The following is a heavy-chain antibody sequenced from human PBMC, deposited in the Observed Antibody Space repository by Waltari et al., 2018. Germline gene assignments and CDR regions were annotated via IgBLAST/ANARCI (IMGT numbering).Heavy chain of an antibody. J-gene: IGHJ6*02. CDR1: GGSFSGYY. V-gene: IGHV4-34*01. Sequence: QVQLQQWGAGLLKPSETLSLTCAVYGGSFSGYYWSWIRQPPGKGLEWIGEINHRRSRNYNPSLKSRVTIAVDTSKNQFALKLSAVTAADTAVYYCARGRGWSGYYKGVMDVWGQGTTVTVSS. D-gene: IGHD3-3*01. CDR3: ARGRGWSGYYKGVMDV. CDR2: INHRRSR.